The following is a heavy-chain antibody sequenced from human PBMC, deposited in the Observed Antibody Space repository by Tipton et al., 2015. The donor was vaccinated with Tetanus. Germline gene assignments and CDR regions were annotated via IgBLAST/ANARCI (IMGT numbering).Heavy chain of an antibody. V-gene: IGHV4-59*12. CDR1: DGSISSYY. CDR2: IYYSGST. J-gene: IGHJ4*02. CDR3: ARPHIAARPLCWFDY. Sequence: TLSLTCTVSDGSISSYYWSWIRQPPGKGLEWIGYIYYSGSTNYNPSLKSRVTISVDTSKNQFSLKLSSVTAADTAVYYCARPHIAARPLCWFDYWGQGTLVTVSS. D-gene: IGHD6-6*01.